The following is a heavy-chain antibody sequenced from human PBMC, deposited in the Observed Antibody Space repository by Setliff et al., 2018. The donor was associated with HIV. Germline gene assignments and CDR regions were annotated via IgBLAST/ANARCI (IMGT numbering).Heavy chain of an antibody. CDR3: ARDAPWDSYGLDY. D-gene: IGHD5-18*01. J-gene: IGHJ4*02. CDR2: IIPIVTIA. V-gene: IGHV1-69*04. CDR1: GGSFTSYT. Sequence: SVKVSCKASGGSFTSYTFSWVRQAPGQGLEWMGRIIPIVTIAHYAEQFVGRVTITADKSTSTTYMEVSSLRSEDTAVYYCARDAPWDSYGLDYWGQGTLVTVSS.